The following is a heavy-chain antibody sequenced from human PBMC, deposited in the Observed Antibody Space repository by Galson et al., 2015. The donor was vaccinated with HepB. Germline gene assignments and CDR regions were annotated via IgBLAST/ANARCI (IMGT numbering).Heavy chain of an antibody. J-gene: IGHJ6*02. CDR3: ARGRDATSYYYGMDV. Sequence: SLRLSCAASGFTFSSYAMHWVRQAPGKGLEWVAVISYDGSNKYYADSVKGRFTISRDNSKNTLYLQMSSLRAEDTAVYYCARGRDATSYYYGMDVWGQGTTVTVSS. CDR2: ISYDGSNK. V-gene: IGHV3-30*04. D-gene: IGHD2-2*01. CDR1: GFTFSSYA.